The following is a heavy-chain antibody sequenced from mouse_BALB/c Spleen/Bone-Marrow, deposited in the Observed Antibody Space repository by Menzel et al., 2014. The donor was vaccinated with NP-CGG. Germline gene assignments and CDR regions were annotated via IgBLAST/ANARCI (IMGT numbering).Heavy chain of an antibody. CDR1: GYTFSSYW. J-gene: IGHJ4*01. CDR3: ATGGSPMDY. Sequence: VQLQQSGAELMKPGASVKISCKATGYTFSSYWIEWVKQRPGHGLEWIGEILPGSGSTNYNEKFKGKATFTADTSSNTAYMQLSSLTSKDSAVYYCATGGSPMDYWGQGTSVTVSS. CDR2: ILPGSGST. D-gene: IGHD1-1*02. V-gene: IGHV1-9*01.